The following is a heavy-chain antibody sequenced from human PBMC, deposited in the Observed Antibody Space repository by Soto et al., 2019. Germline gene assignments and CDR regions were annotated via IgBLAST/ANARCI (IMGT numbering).Heavy chain of an antibody. CDR1: GGSFSNYF. J-gene: IGHJ4*02. D-gene: IGHD6-13*01. CDR3: AAGEASSRNLAPYYLDF. CDR2: IHYSGTT. Sequence: SETLSLTCAIYGGSFSNYFWTWIRQPPGKGLEWIGYIHYSGTTSFFPSYNPSLRSRVTISEDTSKNQFSLKLLSVTTADTAVYFCAAGEASSRNLAPYYLDFWGQGTLVTVSS. V-gene: IGHV4-59*01.